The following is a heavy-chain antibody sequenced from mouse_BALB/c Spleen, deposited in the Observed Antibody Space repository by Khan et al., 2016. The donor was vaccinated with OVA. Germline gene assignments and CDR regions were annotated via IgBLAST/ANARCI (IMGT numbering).Heavy chain of an antibody. CDR1: GYTFSSYW. D-gene: IGHD4-1*02. CDR3: ARANWGFAY. J-gene: IGHJ3*01. V-gene: IGHV1-9*01. Sequence: VQLQQSGPELMKPGASVKISCKATGYTFSSYWIEWVKQRPGHGLEWIGEILPCSGSTNYNEKFKGKATFTADTSSNPAYMQINSLTSEDSAVFYCARANWGFAYWGQGTLVTVSA. CDR2: ILPCSGST.